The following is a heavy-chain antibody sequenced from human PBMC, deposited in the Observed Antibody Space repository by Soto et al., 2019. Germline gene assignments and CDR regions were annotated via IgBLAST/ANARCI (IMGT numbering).Heavy chain of an antibody. CDR3: VRERGLSSYYGMDV. D-gene: IGHD3-10*01. J-gene: IGHJ6*02. CDR1: GFTLTTYS. Sequence: EVQLVESGGGLVKPGGSLRLSCAASGFTLTTYSMNWVRQASGKGLEWVASISSSSSHIYYADPVKGRFTISRDNARNSLYLQMNSLRAEDTAVYYCVRERGLSSYYGMDVWGQGTTVTVSS. V-gene: IGHV3-21*02. CDR2: ISSSSSHI.